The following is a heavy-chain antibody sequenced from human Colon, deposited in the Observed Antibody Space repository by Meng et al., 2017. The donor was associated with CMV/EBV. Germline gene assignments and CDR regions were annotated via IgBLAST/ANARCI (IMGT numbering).Heavy chain of an antibody. Sequence: EGQRVESGGDLVQPGGSLRLSGAVSGLTVGSNFMSWVRQAPGKGLEWVSVIYGGGDTDYVDSVKGRFTISRDNSKNMLYLQMNSLRVEDTALYYCASPPPIGAAFDYWGRGTLVTVSS. CDR2: IYGGGDT. CDR3: ASPPPIGAAFDY. D-gene: IGHD6-13*01. J-gene: IGHJ4*02. CDR1: GLTVGSNF. V-gene: IGHV3-66*01.